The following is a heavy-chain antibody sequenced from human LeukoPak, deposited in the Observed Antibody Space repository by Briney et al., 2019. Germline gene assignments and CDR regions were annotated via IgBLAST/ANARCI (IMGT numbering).Heavy chain of an antibody. J-gene: IGHJ6*02. CDR3: ARGGGLDV. Sequence: PGGSLRLSCAASGFTFSNFAMHWVRQAPGKGLEWVAVISYDGDNEYYADSVKGQFTISRDNAKNSLYLQMSNLRAEDTAVYFCARGGGLDVWGQGATVTVSS. V-gene: IGHV3-30-3*01. CDR1: GFTFSNFA. D-gene: IGHD3-16*01. CDR2: ISYDGDNE.